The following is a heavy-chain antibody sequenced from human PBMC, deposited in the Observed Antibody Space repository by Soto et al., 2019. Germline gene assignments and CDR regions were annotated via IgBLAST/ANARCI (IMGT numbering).Heavy chain of an antibody. J-gene: IGHJ6*02. Sequence: QAQLVQSGAEVKEPGASVTVSCLASGYTFTGYYIHWVRQAPGQGLEWMGLINPNSGDSNYAQQFQGRVTLCRETSLHTANMELSSLRFDDTAIYYCAGALGYCGGSSCYSRGGGYYYGLDVWGPGTTVTVSS. CDR2: INPNSGDS. CDR1: GYTFTGYY. D-gene: IGHD2-2*02. CDR3: AGALGYCGGSSCYSRGGGYYYGLDV. V-gene: IGHV1-2*02.